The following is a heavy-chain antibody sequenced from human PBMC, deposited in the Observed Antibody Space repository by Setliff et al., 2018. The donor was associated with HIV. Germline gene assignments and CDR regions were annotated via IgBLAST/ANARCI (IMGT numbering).Heavy chain of an antibody. V-gene: IGHV1-69*13. CDR1: GGTFNNYA. D-gene: IGHD3-10*01. J-gene: IGHJ4*02. CDR3: ATVFYYDSESFSLDY. Sequence: SVKVSCKASGGTFNNYAISWVRQAPGQGLEWVGGIIPLFGTTDYALKFQGRVTMTANESTNTAHMELSSLRSADTAMYYCATVFYYDSESFSLDYWGQGMLVTVSS. CDR2: IIPLFGTT.